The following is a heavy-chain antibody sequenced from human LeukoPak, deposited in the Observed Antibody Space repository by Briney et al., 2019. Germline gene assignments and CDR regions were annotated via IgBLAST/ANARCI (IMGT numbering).Heavy chain of an antibody. CDR2: ITSSSSYI. D-gene: IGHD3-16*02. CDR3: ARDREGDYIWGSYRPDWFDP. V-gene: IGHV3-21*01. CDR1: GFTFSSYT. Sequence: GGSLRLSCEASGFTFSSYTMNWVRQAPGKGLEWVSSITSSSSYIYYADSVKGRFTISRDNARNSLYLQMNRLRAEDTAVYYCARDREGDYIWGSYRPDWFDPWGQGTLVTVSS. J-gene: IGHJ5*02.